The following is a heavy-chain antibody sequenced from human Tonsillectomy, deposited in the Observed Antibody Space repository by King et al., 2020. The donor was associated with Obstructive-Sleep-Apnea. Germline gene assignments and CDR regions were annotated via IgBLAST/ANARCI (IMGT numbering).Heavy chain of an antibody. J-gene: IGHJ6*02. Sequence: QLQESGPGLVKPSETLSLTCTVSGGSISSYYWSWIRQPPGKGLEWIGYIYYSGTTNYNPSLKSRVTISVDTSKNQFSLKLSSVTAADTAVYYCARIYYYYGMDVWGQGTTVTVSS. V-gene: IGHV4-59*08. CDR2: IYYSGTT. CDR1: GGSISSYY. CDR3: ARIYYYYGMDV.